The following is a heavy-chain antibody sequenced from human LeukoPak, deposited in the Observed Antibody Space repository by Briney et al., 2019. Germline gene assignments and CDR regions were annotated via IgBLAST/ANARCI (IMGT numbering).Heavy chain of an antibody. D-gene: IGHD2-8*01. V-gene: IGHV4-4*02. CDR2: IHHSGSA. CDR3: VRDRGVFSYSHDY. J-gene: IGHJ4*02. CDR1: GASISSNW. Sequence: SGTLSVNCAVSGASISSNWWNWVRQPPGKGLEWIGEIHHSGSANYNPSLKSRVTISLDTSENHFSLRLSSVTAADTAVYYCVRDRGVFSYSHDYWGQGTLVTVSS.